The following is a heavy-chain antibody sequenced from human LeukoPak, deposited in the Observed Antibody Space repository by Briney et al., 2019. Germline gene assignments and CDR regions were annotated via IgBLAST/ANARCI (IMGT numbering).Heavy chain of an antibody. CDR1: GFTVSSNY. V-gene: IGHV3-53*01. CDR3: ARFLGIAVAGLNDY. J-gene: IGHJ4*02. D-gene: IGHD6-19*01. Sequence: GGSLRLSCAASGFTVSSNYMSWVRQAPGKGLEWVSVIYSGGSTYYADSVKGRFTISRDNAKNSLYLQMNSLRAEDTAVYYCARFLGIAVAGLNDYWGQGTLVTVSS. CDR2: IYSGGST.